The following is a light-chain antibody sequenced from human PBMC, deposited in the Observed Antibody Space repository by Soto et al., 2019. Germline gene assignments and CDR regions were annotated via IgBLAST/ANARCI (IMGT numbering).Light chain of an antibody. V-gene: IGLV9-49*01. CDR2: VGTGGIVG. Sequence: QSALTQPPSASASLGASVTLTCTLSSGYSNYKVDWYQQRPGKGPRFVMRVGTGGIVGSKGDGIPDRFSVLGSGLNRYLTIKNIQEEDESDYHCGADHGSGSNFGEVFGTGTKLTVL. CDR3: GADHGSGSNFGEV. CDR1: SGYSNYK. J-gene: IGLJ1*01.